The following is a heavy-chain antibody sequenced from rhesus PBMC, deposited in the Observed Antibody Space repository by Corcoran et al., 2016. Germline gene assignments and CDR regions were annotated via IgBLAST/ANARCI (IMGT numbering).Heavy chain of an antibody. CDR3: ARALAGTTDY. J-gene: IGHJ4*01. Sequence: QVQLQESGPGVVKPSETLSLTCAVSGGSISDSYRWSWIRQPPGKGLEWIGYIYGSGSSTNYNPSLRSRVTLSVDTSKNQFSLKLSSVTAADTAVYYCARALAGTTDYWGQGVLVTVSS. D-gene: IGHD1-14*01. CDR2: IYGSGSST. V-gene: IGHV4S10*01. CDR1: GGSISDSYR.